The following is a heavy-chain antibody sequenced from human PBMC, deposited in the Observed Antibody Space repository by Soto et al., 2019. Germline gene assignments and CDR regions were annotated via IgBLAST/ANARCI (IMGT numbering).Heavy chain of an antibody. CDR3: ASSLAARRGRYFDY. Sequence: PGGSLRLSCAASGFTVSSNYMSWVRQAPGKGLEWVSVIYSGGSTYYADSVKGSFTISRDISKNTLYLQMNSLRAEDTAVYYCASSLAARRGRYFDYWGQGTLVTVSS. D-gene: IGHD6-6*01. CDR1: GFTVSSNY. V-gene: IGHV3-66*01. J-gene: IGHJ4*02. CDR2: IYSGGST.